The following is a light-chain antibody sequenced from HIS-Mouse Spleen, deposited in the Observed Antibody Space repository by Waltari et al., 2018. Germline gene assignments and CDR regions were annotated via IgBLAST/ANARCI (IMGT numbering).Light chain of an antibody. V-gene: IGLV8-61*01. J-gene: IGLJ3*02. CDR1: SGSVSTSYY. Sequence: QTVVTQEPSFSVSPGGTVTLTCGLSSGSVSTSYYPSWYQQTPGQAPRTLIYSTNPRYSGVADRFSGSSLGNKAALTITGSQAEDESDYYCVLYMRSGIWVFGGGTKLTVL. CDR2: STN. CDR3: VLYMRSGIWV.